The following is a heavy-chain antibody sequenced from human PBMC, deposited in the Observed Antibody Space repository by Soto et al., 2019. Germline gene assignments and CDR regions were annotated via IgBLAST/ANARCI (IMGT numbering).Heavy chain of an antibody. V-gene: IGHV3-9*01. CDR2: ISWNSGSV. CDR3: VKDMWEYCTVTYCHTFDY. CDR1: RFTFDANA. Sequence: PGGSLRLSCAATRFTFDANAMHWVRQGPGKGLEWVSGISWNSGSVGYADSVKGRFTITRDNAKHSLYLQMNSLRPEDAAVYYCVKDMWEYCTVTYCHTFDYWGKGTLVTVSS. D-gene: IGHD2-8*02. J-gene: IGHJ4*02.